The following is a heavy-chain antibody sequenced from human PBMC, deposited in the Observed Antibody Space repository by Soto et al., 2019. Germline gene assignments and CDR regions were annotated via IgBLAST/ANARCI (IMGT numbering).Heavy chain of an antibody. CDR3: ARVLAAAGTGSGWFDP. CDR2: ISAYNGNT. V-gene: IGHV1-18*01. J-gene: IGHJ5*02. CDR1: GYTFTSYG. Sequence: QVQLVQSGAEVKKPCASVKVSCKASGYTFTSYGISWVRQAPGQGLEWMGWISAYNGNTNYAQKLQGRVTMTTDTSTSTAYMELRSLRSDDTAVYYCARVLAAAGTGSGWFDPWGQGTLVTVSS. D-gene: IGHD6-13*01.